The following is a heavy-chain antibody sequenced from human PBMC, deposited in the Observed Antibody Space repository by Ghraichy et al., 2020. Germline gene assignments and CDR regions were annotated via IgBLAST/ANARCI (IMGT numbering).Heavy chain of an antibody. Sequence: GGSLRLSCAASGFTFSSYAMSWVRQAPGKGLEWVSAISGSGSSTYYADSVKGRFTISRDNSKNTLYLQMNSLRAEDTAVYYCAKRTDCSGGSCYSEGYGMDVWGQGTTVTVSS. CDR3: AKRTDCSGGSCYSEGYGMDV. CDR1: GFTFSSYA. CDR2: ISGSGSST. J-gene: IGHJ6*02. D-gene: IGHD2-15*01. V-gene: IGHV3-23*01.